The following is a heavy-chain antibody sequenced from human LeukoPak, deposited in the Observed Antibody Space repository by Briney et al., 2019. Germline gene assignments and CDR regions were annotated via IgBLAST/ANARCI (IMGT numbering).Heavy chain of an antibody. D-gene: IGHD3-22*01. V-gene: IGHV3-23*01. CDR3: AKDRYYDTSGLNYFDY. J-gene: IGHJ4*02. CDR2: ISGSGGST. Sequence: PGGSLRLSCAASGFTFSGYAMSWVRQAPGKGLEWVSAISGSGGSTYYADSVKGRFTISRDSSKTTLYLQMNSLSAEDTAVYYCAKDRYYDTSGLNYFDYWGQGTLVTVSS. CDR1: GFTFSGYA.